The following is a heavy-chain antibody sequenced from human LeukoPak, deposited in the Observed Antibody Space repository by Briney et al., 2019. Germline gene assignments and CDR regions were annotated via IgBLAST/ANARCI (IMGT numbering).Heavy chain of an antibody. Sequence: GSSLRLSCAASGFTFSSYGMHWVRQAPGKGLEWVAVIWYDGSNKYYEDSAKGRFTISRDNSKNTLYLQMKSLRAEDTAVYYCARDPAPHYGGNSEVYYYYYYMDVWGKGTTVTVSS. CDR1: GFTFSSYG. D-gene: IGHD4-23*01. V-gene: IGHV3-33*01. J-gene: IGHJ6*03. CDR2: IWYDGSNK. CDR3: ARDPAPHYGGNSEVYYYYYYMDV.